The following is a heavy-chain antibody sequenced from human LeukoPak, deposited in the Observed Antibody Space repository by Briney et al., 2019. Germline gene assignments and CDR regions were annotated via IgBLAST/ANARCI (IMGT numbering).Heavy chain of an antibody. Sequence: GGSLRLSCAASGFTFSSYGMHWVRQAPGKGLEWVSYISSSGSTVHYADSVKGRFTISRDNTKNSLFLQMNSLRAEDTAVYYCARGDYGGDYFDYWGQGTLVTVSS. J-gene: IGHJ4*02. CDR2: ISSSGSTV. CDR1: GFTFSSYG. CDR3: ARGDYGGDYFDY. D-gene: IGHD4-23*01. V-gene: IGHV3-48*04.